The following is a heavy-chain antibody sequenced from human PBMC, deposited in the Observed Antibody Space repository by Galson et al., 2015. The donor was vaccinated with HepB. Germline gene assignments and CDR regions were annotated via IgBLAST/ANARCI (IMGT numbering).Heavy chain of an antibody. J-gene: IGHJ4*02. CDR1: GFTFSSYS. D-gene: IGHD5-12*01. CDR3: AKKDRNTGSTDFFDY. Sequence: SLRLSCAASGFTFSSYSMSWVRQAPGKGPEWVAAISGSGDSTTNTDSVKGRLTISRYNSKNTLYLQMNSLRAEDTALYYCAKKDRNTGSTDFFDYWGQGTLVTVSS. CDR2: ISGSGDST. V-gene: IGHV3-23*01.